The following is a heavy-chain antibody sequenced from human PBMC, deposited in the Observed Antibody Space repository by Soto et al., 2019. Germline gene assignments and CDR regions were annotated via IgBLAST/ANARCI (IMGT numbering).Heavy chain of an antibody. J-gene: IGHJ5*02. CDR1: GFTFSSYA. Sequence: PGGSLRLSCAASGFTFSSYAMSWVRQAPGKGLEWVSAISGSGGSTYYADSVKGRFTISRDNSKNMLYLQMNSLRAEDTAVYYCAKSPLWFGEEEENWFDPWGQGTLVTVSS. V-gene: IGHV3-23*01. CDR3: AKSPLWFGEEEENWFDP. D-gene: IGHD3-10*01. CDR2: ISGSGGST.